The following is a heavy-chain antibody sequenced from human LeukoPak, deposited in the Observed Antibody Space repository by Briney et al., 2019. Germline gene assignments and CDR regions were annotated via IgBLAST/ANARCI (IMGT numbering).Heavy chain of an antibody. CDR2: IYYSGNT. V-gene: IGHV4-30-4*01. CDR1: GGSISCGDYY. CDR3: ARDDYLEYYFDS. J-gene: IGHJ4*02. D-gene: IGHD4-11*01. Sequence: SETLSLTCTVSGGSISCGDYYWSWIRQPPGKGLEWIGYIYYSGNTYYNPSLKSRVTISLDTSKNQFSLKLSSVTAADTAVYYCARDDYLEYYFDSWGQGTLVTVSS.